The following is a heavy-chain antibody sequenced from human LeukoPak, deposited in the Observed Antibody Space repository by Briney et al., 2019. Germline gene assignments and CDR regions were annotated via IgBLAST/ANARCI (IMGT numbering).Heavy chain of an antibody. Sequence: ASVKVSCKASGYTFTSYGISWVRQAPGQGLEWMGWISAYNGNTNYAQKLQGRVTITTDESTSTAYMELSSLRSEDTAVYYCARVMKYYYYMDVWGKGTTVTVSS. D-gene: IGHD3-16*01. J-gene: IGHJ6*03. CDR1: GYTFTSYG. V-gene: IGHV1-18*01. CDR2: ISAYNGNT. CDR3: ARVMKYYYYMDV.